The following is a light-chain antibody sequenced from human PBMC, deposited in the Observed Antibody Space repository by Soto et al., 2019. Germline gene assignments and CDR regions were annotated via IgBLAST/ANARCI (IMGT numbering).Light chain of an antibody. CDR2: EVS. J-gene: IGLJ1*01. Sequence: QSALTQPASVSGSPVQSITISCTGTSSDVGGYNYVSWYQQNPGKAPKLMIYEVSNRPSGVSNRFSGTKSGNTAFLTIPGIQAEVEADYYCSSYTRSTFRVCGTGTTLPVL. V-gene: IGLV2-14*01. CDR3: SSYTRSTFRV. CDR1: SSDVGGYNY.